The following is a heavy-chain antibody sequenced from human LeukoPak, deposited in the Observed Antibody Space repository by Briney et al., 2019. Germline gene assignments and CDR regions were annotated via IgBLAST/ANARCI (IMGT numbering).Heavy chain of an antibody. CDR1: GFTFDDYA. J-gene: IGHJ4*02. D-gene: IGHD2-15*01. CDR3: ATAYCSGGSCYLFDY. V-gene: IGHV3-43D*03. CDR2: ISWDGGST. Sequence: PGGSLRLSCAASGFTFDDYAMHWVRQAPGKGLEWVSLISWDGGSTYYADSVKGRFTISRDNSKNSLYLQMNSLRAEDTALYYCATAYCSGGSCYLFDYWGQGTLVTVSS.